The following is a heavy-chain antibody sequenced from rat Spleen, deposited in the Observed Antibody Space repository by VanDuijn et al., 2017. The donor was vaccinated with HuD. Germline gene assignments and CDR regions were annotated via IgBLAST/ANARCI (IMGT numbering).Heavy chain of an antibody. CDR3: VTTYFGYGYFDY. J-gene: IGHJ2*01. V-gene: IGHV5S10*01. Sequence: EVQLVESGGGLVQTGNSLKLSCAASGFTCSDYAMAWVRQSPAMGLECVATIVFDSSGIYYRNSVKGRFTLSRDNTRNTLYPQMDSRKSEDTATYYCVTTYFGYGYFDYWGQGVLVTVSS. D-gene: IGHD1-9*01. CDR2: IVFDSSGI. CDR1: GFTCSDYA.